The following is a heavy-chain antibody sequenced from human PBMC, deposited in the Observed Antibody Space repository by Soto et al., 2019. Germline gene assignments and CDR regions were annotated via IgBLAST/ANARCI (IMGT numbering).Heavy chain of an antibody. CDR2: IYYSGST. CDR3: ARARRIVVVPAAMGNWFDP. V-gene: IGHV4-31*03. CDR1: GGSISSGGYY. Sequence: SETLSLTCTVSGGSISSGGYYWSWIRQHPGKGQEWIGYIYYSGSTYYNPSLKSRVTISVDTSKNQFSLKLSSVTAADTAVYYCARARRIVVVPAAMGNWFDPWGQGTLVTVSS. D-gene: IGHD2-2*01. J-gene: IGHJ5*02.